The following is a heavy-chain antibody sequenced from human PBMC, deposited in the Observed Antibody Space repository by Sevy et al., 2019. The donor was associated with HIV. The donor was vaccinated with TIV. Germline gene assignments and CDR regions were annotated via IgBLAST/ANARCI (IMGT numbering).Heavy chain of an antibody. J-gene: IGHJ3*02. D-gene: IGHD3-3*01. CDR2: IYPGDSDT. CDR1: GYSFTSYW. Sequence: GEALKISCKGSGYSFTSYWIGWVRQMPGKGLEWMGIIYPGDSDTRYSPSFQGQVTISADKSISTAYLQWSSLKASDTAMYYCARQGDYDFWSGYYTAFDIWGQGTMVTVSS. V-gene: IGHV5-51*01. CDR3: ARQGDYDFWSGYYTAFDI.